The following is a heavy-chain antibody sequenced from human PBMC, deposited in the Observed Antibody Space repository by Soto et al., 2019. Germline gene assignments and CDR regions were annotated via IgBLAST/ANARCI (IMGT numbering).Heavy chain of an antibody. J-gene: IGHJ4*02. CDR1: GGSFSGYY. CDR3: ARGFLTAVADDY. D-gene: IGHD6-19*01. V-gene: IGHV4-34*01. Sequence: SETLSLTCAVYGGSFSGYYWSWIRQPPGKGLEWIGEINHSGSTNYNPSLKSRVTISVDTSKNQFSLKLSSVTAADTAVYYCARGFLTAVADDYWGQGTLVTVSS. CDR2: INHSGST.